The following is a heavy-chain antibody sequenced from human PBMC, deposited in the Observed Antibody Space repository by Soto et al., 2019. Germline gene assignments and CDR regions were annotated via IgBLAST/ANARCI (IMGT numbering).Heavy chain of an antibody. CDR3: ARVHDFWSGGDYYYYYMDV. D-gene: IGHD3-3*01. CDR2: ISSSTNYI. Sequence: GGSLRLSCAASGFTFSSYSMNWVRQAPGKGLEWVSSISSSTNYIYYADSVKGRFTISRDNAKNSLYLQMNSLRGEDTAVYYCARVHDFWSGGDYYYYYMDVWGKGTTVTVSS. V-gene: IGHV3-21*01. J-gene: IGHJ6*03. CDR1: GFTFSSYS.